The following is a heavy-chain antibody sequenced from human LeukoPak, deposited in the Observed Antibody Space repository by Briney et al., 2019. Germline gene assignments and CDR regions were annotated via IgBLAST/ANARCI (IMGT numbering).Heavy chain of an antibody. D-gene: IGHD6-19*01. CDR1: GFTFSSYA. CDR2: ISGSGGST. Sequence: GGSLRLSCAASGFTFSSYAMSWVRQAPGKGLEWVSAISGSGGSTYYADSVKGRFTISRDNSKNTLYLQMNSLRAEDTAVYYCAKDSSQNPYSSGWYGGGDWGQGTLVTVSS. J-gene: IGHJ4*02. V-gene: IGHV3-23*01. CDR3: AKDSSQNPYSSGWYGGGD.